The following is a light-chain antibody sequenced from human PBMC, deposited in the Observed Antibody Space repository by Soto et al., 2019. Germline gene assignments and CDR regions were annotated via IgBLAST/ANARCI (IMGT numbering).Light chain of an antibody. Sequence: QSALTQPRSVSGSPGQSVTISCTGTGNDVGTYNFVSWYQQHPGKVPKIMIYDVSKRPSGVPDRFSGSKSRNTASLTISGLQAEDEADYYCCSYAGSYTYVFGTGTKLTVL. CDR1: GNDVGTYNF. V-gene: IGLV2-11*01. CDR2: DVS. J-gene: IGLJ1*01. CDR3: CSYAGSYTYV.